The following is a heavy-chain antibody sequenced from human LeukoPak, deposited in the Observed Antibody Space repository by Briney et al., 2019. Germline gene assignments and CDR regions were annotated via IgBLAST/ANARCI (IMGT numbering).Heavy chain of an antibody. V-gene: IGHV1-58*01. CDR1: GFTFTSSA. CDR2: IVVGSGDT. D-gene: IGHD2-15*01. Sequence: TSVKVSCKASGFTFTSSAVQWVRKARGQRLEWVGWIVVGSGDTNYAQKFQERVTITRDMSTSTDYMELSSLRSEDTAVYYCAERVANFDYWGQGTLVTVSS. J-gene: IGHJ4*02. CDR3: AERVANFDY.